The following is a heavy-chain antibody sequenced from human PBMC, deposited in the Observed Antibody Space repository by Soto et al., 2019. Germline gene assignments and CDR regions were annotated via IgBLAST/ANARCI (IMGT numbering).Heavy chain of an antibody. J-gene: IGHJ4*02. V-gene: IGHV1-8*01. Sequence: ASVKVSCKASGYTFTSYDINWVRQATGQGLEWMGWMNPNSGNTGYAQKFQGRVTMTRNTSISTAYMELSSLRSEDTAVYYCARRMTTVTTSFDYWGQGTLVTSPQ. CDR3: ARRMTTVTTSFDY. D-gene: IGHD4-17*01. CDR2: MNPNSGNT. CDR1: GYTFTSYD.